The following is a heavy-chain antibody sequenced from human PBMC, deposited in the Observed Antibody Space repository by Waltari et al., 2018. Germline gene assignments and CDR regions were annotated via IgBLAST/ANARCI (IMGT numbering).Heavy chain of an antibody. J-gene: IGHJ4*02. CDR2: IKKDGSES. CDR1: GFTFSSHL. V-gene: IGHV3-7*04. D-gene: IGHD4-17*01. Sequence: EVQLVESGGGLVQPGGSLRLSCAASGFTFSSHLMTWVRQAPGKGLEWLANIKKDGSESYYGDSVKGRFTISRDNTKNSRYLQMNSLRVEDTAVYYCARADYGGTADYDYWGQGTQVTVSS. CDR3: ARADYGGTADYDY.